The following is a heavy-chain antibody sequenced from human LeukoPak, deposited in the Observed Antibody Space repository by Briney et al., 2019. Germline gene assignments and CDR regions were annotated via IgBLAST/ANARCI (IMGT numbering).Heavy chain of an antibody. D-gene: IGHD3-10*01. V-gene: IGHV4-34*01. CDR3: ARGRGSGVWFGDS. J-gene: IGHJ4*02. CDR2: INHSGST. CDR1: GGSISSYY. Sequence: KTSETLSLTCTVSGGSISSYYWSWIRQPPGKGLEWIGEINHSGSTNYNPSLKSRVTISVDTSKNQFSLKLSSVTAADTAVYYCARGRGSGVWFGDSWGQGTLVTVSS.